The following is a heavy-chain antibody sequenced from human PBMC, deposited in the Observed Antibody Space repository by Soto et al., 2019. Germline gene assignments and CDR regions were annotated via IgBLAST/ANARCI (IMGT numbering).Heavy chain of an antibody. CDR3: ARGRELVPDATRTGSVDY. V-gene: IGHV1-2*02. D-gene: IGHD1-26*01. CDR1: GHTFIDQY. Sequence: GASVKECSKASGHTFIDQYMHSVRQAPGQSPEWMGWINPNSGVTSYAQKCHDRVTMTRDTCISTVYMELDSLNSDDTAVYYCARGRELVPDATRTGSVDYWGRGTMVTGSS. CDR2: INPNSGVT. J-gene: IGHJ4*02.